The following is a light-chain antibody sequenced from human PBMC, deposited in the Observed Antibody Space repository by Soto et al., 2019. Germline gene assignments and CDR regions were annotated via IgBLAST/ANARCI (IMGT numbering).Light chain of an antibody. CDR1: QSISSSY. J-gene: IGKJ1*01. CDR3: QQYGTSSWT. Sequence: EIVLTQSPGTRSLSPGERATLSCRASQSISSSYLAWFQQKLGQAPRLLIYGASNRATGIPDRFSGSGSGTDFTLTISRLEPEDFAVYYCQQYGTSSWTFGQGTKVEIK. V-gene: IGKV3-20*01. CDR2: GAS.